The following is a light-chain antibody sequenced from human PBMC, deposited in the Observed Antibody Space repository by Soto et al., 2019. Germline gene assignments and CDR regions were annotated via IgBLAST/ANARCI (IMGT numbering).Light chain of an antibody. J-gene: IGLJ2*01. V-gene: IGLV2-23*01. Sequence: QSAVTQPASVSGSPGQSITISCTGTSSDVGNYNLVSWYQQYPGKAPKLMIYEGGKRPSGVSNRFSGSKSGNTASLTISGLQAEDEADYYCCSFALRSTLIFGGGTKVTVL. CDR1: SSDVGNYNL. CDR2: EGG. CDR3: CSFALRSTLI.